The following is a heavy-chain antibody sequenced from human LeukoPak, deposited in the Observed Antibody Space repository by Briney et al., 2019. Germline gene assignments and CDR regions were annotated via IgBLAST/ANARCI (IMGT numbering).Heavy chain of an antibody. J-gene: IGHJ3*02. CDR2: ISGSGGST. CDR3: AKDKMGWNHPNDAFDI. Sequence: PGGSLRLSCAASGFTFSSYAMSWVRQAPGKGLEWVSAISGSGGSTYYADSVKGRFTISRDNSKNTLYLQMNSLRAEDTAVYYCAKDKMGWNHPNDAFDIWGQGTMVTVSS. D-gene: IGHD1-14*01. CDR1: GFTFSSYA. V-gene: IGHV3-23*01.